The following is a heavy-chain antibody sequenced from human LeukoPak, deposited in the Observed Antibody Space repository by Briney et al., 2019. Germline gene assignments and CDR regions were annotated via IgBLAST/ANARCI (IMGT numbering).Heavy chain of an antibody. V-gene: IGHV4-59*12. CDR1: GGSMSTYY. CDR3: ARGEFGSYGPIINY. Sequence: SETLSLTCTVSGGSMSTYYWSWIRQPPGKGLEWIGYIYYSGSTNYNPSLKSRVIISVDTSKNQFSLRLSSVTAADTAVYYCARGEFGSYGPIINYWGQGNLVTVSS. D-gene: IGHD5-18*01. CDR2: IYYSGST. J-gene: IGHJ4*02.